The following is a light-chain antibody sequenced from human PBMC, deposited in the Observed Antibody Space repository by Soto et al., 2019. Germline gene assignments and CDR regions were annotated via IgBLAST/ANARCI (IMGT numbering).Light chain of an antibody. CDR2: DAS. Sequence: DIPMTQSPSSLSASVGDRVTITCQASQDISHYLNWYQQKPGKAPKLLVYDASNLEAGVPSRFSGSESGTDFSLTISSLQPEDIATYYCQQFDDLPITFGQGTRLEIK. CDR3: QQFDDLPIT. J-gene: IGKJ5*01. CDR1: QDISHY. V-gene: IGKV1-33*01.